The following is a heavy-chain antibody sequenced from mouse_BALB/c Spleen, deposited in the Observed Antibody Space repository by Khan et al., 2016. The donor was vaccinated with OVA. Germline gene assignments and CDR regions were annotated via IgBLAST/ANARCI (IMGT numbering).Heavy chain of an antibody. V-gene: IGHV3-8*02. CDR3: AVSRYINYAWFAY. CDR2: ISYSGTT. Sequence: VQLKESGPSLVKPSQTLSLTCSVTGDSITSGYWNWIRKFPGNKIEYMGYISYSGTTYYNPSLKSRISITRDTSKNQYYLQLNSVTTEDTATYYCAVSRYINYAWFAYWGQGTLVTVSA. D-gene: IGHD2-5*01. J-gene: IGHJ3*01. CDR1: GDSITSGY.